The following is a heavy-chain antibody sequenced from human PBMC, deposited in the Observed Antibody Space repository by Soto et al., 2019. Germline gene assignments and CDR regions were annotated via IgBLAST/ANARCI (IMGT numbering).Heavy chain of an antibody. V-gene: IGHV4-59*03. CDR3: AAGTLGAVWTPLDD. Sequence: SETLSLTCDVSGGSFSENYWTWIRQYPGKGLEWIGYIYYSGSTNYNPSLKGRVTISVDASRSQFSLKLTSVTAADTALYYCAAGTLGAVWTPLDDCGQGTLVTVSS. CDR1: GGSFSENY. CDR2: IYYSGST. D-gene: IGHD3-16*01. J-gene: IGHJ4*02.